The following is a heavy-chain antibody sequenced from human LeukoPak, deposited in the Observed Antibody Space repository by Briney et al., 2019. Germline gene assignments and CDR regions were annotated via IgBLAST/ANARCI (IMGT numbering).Heavy chain of an antibody. D-gene: IGHD3-10*01. CDR3: ARDKRGRFGELLLSRYYDY. CDR1: GYTFTSYG. J-gene: IGHJ4*02. CDR2: ISAYNGNT. V-gene: IGHV1-18*01. Sequence: ASVKVSCKASGYTFTSYGISWVRQAPGQGLEWMGWISAYNGNTNYAQKLQGRVTMTTDTSTSTAYMELRSLRSDDTAVYYCARDKRGRFGELLLSRYYDYWGQGTLVTVSS.